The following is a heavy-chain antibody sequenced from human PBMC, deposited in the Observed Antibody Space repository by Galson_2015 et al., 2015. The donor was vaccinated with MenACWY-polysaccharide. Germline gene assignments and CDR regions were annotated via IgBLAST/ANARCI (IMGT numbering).Heavy chain of an antibody. V-gene: IGHV3-30*04. D-gene: IGHD2-2*01. J-gene: IGHJ6*03. CDR2: VSYDGNSQ. CDR1: GTSFRSYA. CDR3: ARDGCSRTNCHDYYNYYMDV. Sequence: SLRLSCAVSGTSFRSYAMHWVRQAPGKGLEWVAVVSYDGNSQKYAEAVKGRFTISRDNSKKTVYLQMNSLRPEDTAIYSCARDGCSRTNCHDYYNYYMDVWGRGTTVIVSS.